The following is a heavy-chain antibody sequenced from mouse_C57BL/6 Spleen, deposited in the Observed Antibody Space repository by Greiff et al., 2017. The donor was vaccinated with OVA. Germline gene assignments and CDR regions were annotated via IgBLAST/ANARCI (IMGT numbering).Heavy chain of an antibody. D-gene: IGHD3-2*02. CDR3: ARATAQATRAMDY. CDR1: GYTFTSYW. Sequence: VQLQESGAELVKPGASVKLSCKASGYTFTSYWMHWVKQRPGQGLEWIGVIHPNSGSTNYNEKFKSKATLTVDKSSSTAYMQLSSLTSEDSAVYYCARATAQATRAMDYWGQGTSVTVSS. CDR2: IHPNSGST. J-gene: IGHJ4*01. V-gene: IGHV1-64*01.